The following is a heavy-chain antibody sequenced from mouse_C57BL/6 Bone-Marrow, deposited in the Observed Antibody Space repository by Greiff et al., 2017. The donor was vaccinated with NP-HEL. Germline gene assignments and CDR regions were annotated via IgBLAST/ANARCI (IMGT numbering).Heavy chain of an antibody. CDR3: ARYEDWDVFDY. Sequence: QVQLQQSGAELARPGASVKMSCKASGYTFTSYTMHWVKQRPGQGLEWIGYINPSSGYTKYNQKFKDKATLTADKSSSTAYMQLSSLTSEDSAVYYCARYEDWDVFDYWGQGTTLTVSS. D-gene: IGHD4-1*01. CDR2: INPSSGYT. CDR1: GYTFTSYT. J-gene: IGHJ2*01. V-gene: IGHV1-4*01.